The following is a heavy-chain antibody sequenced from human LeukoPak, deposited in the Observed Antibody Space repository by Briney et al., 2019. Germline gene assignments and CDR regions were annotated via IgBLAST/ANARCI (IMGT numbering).Heavy chain of an antibody. J-gene: IGHJ4*02. CDR2: ISSSSSYI. Sequence: TGGSLRLSCAASGFTFSSYSMNWVRQAPGKGLEWVSSISSSSSYIYYADSVKGRFTISRDNAKNSLYLQVNSLRAEDTALYYCAKDISRYFDSSGYYYAGLDYWGQGTLVTFSS. CDR3: AKDISRYFDSSGYYYAGLDY. V-gene: IGHV3-21*04. CDR1: GFTFSSYS. D-gene: IGHD3-22*01.